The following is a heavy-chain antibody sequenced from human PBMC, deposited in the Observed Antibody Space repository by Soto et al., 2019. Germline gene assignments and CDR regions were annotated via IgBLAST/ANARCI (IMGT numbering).Heavy chain of an antibody. CDR3: ARTSRFEY. V-gene: IGHV4-34*01. Sequence: QVLLQQWGAGLLKPSETLSLTCAVYGGSFSAYYWSWIRQPPGKGLEWIGEINHSGSTNYNPSLRSRVPIPVDTSKNQFSLKLSSVTAADTAVYYGARTSRFEYWGQGTLVTVSS. CDR1: GGSFSAYY. J-gene: IGHJ4*02. D-gene: IGHD6-6*01. CDR2: INHSGST.